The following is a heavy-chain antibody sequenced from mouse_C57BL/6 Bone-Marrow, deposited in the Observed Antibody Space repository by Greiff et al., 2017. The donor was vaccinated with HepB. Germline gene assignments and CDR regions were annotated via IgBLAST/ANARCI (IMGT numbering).Heavy chain of an antibody. CDR3: TGDYYGSGPQYFDY. Sequence: VQLQQSGTVLARPGASVKLSCKTSGYTFTSYWMHWVKQRPGQGLEWIGAIYPGNSDTSYNQKFKGKAKLTAVTSASTAYMELSSLTNEDSAGYYCTGDYYGSGPQYFDYWGQGTTLTVSS. D-gene: IGHD1-1*01. J-gene: IGHJ2*01. CDR1: GYTFTSYW. V-gene: IGHV1-5*01. CDR2: IYPGNSDT.